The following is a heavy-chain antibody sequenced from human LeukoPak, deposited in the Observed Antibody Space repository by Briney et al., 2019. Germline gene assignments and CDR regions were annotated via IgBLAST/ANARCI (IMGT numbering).Heavy chain of an antibody. D-gene: IGHD2-15*01. CDR2: ISGSGGST. CDR1: GFTFSSYA. CDR3: AKGIVVVVAATDAFDI. Sequence: GGSLRLSCAASGFTFSSYAMSWVRQAPGKGLEWVSAISGSGGSTYYADSVKGRFTISSDNSKNTLYLQMNSLRAEDTAVYYCAKGIVVVVAATDAFDIWGQGTMVTVSS. J-gene: IGHJ3*02. V-gene: IGHV3-23*01.